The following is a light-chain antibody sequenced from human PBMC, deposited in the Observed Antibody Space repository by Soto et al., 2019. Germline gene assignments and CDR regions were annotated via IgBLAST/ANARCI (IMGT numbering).Light chain of an antibody. J-gene: IGKJ1*01. CDR3: QQYNNWPQT. V-gene: IGKV3-15*01. CDR2: GAS. CDR1: QRVSSN. Sequence: IVIAQSPAPLSVSPWDRATLSSRASQRVSSNSAWYQQKPGQAPRLLIYGASPRATGIPARFSGSGSGTEFTLTISSLQSEDFAVYYCQQYNNWPQTFGQGTKVDIK.